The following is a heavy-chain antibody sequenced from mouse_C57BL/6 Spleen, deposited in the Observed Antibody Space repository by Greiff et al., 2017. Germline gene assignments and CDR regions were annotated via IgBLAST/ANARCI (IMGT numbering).Heavy chain of an antibody. D-gene: IGHD1-1*01. CDR2: ISNGGGST. V-gene: IGHV5-12*01. CDR1: GFTFSDYY. CDR3: ARQGTTVVATYPFDY. J-gene: IGHJ2*01. Sequence: EVQGVESGGGLVQPGGSLKLSCAASGFTFSDYYMYWVRQTPEKRLEWVAYISNGGGSTYYPDTVKGRFTISRDNAKNTLYLQMSRLKSEDTAMYYCARQGTTVVATYPFDYWGQGTTLTVSS.